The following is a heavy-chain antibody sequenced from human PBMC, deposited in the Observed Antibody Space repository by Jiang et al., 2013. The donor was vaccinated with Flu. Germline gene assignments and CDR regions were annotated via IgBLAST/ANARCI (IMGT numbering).Heavy chain of an antibody. CDR1: GYSFTSYW. D-gene: IGHD6-25*01. V-gene: IGHV5-51*01. CDR3: ARVSGNKFRFYYYYYGMDV. J-gene: IGHJ6*02. Sequence: KGSGYSFTSYWIGWVRQMPGKGLEWMGIIYPGDSDTRYSPSFQGQVIISVDQSISTAYLQWSSLKASDTAMYYCARVSGNKFRFYYYYYGMDVWGQGTTVTVSS. CDR2: IYPGDSDT.